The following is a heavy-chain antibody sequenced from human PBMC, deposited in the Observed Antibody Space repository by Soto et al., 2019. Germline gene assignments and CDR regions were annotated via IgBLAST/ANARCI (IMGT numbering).Heavy chain of an antibody. CDR1: GYTFTSYG. CDR2: ISPLKGRT. D-gene: IGHD4-17*01. Sequence: QVQLVQSGPDLKRPGASMKVSCKASGYTFTSYGISWVRQAPGQGLEWMAWISPLKGRTQYSQKAQGRVTLSTDTSSNTAYMEKTTLRVDDTAVCYCAMDYGDRPEYFKHWGQSTLVTVS. J-gene: IGHJ1*01. CDR3: AMDYGDRPEYFKH. V-gene: IGHV1-18*04.